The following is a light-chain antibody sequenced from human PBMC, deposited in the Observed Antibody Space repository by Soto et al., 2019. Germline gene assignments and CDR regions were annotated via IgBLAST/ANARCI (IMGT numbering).Light chain of an antibody. J-gene: IGKJ5*01. V-gene: IGKV1-9*01. Sequence: IQLTQSPSSLSASIGDRVTITCRASQDISYFLAWYQQPPGKAPKLLIYAASTLQSGVPSRFSGSGSGTDFTLTISSLQPEDFATXXXXXXXXXXXTXGQGTRLEIK. CDR3: XXXXXXXXT. CDR2: AAS. CDR1: QDISYF.